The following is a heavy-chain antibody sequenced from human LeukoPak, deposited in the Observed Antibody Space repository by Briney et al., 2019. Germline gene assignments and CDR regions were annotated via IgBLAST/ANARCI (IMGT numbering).Heavy chain of an antibody. Sequence: SEILSLTCTVSGGSVSSGSYYWSWIRQPPGKGLEWIGYIYYSGSTYYNPSLKSRVTISVDTSKNQFSLKLSSVTAADTAVYYCAGRGTTVTTGAYDYWGQGTLVTVSS. V-gene: IGHV4-61*01. CDR1: GGSVSSGSYY. CDR2: IYYSGST. CDR3: AGRGTTVTTGAYDY. J-gene: IGHJ4*02. D-gene: IGHD4-17*01.